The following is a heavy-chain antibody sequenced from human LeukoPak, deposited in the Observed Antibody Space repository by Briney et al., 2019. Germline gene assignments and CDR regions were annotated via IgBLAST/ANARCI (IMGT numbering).Heavy chain of an antibody. V-gene: IGHV3-23*01. CDR2: ISCSGGST. CDR1: GFTFSSYA. D-gene: IGHD1-14*01. CDR3: AKKRQPGYYYYYYGMDV. Sequence: GASLRLSCAASGFTFSSYAMSWVRQAPGKGLEWVSAISCSGGSTYYADSVKGRFTTSRDNSKNTLYLQMNSLRAEDTAVYYCAKKRQPGYYYYYYGMDVWGQGTTVTVSS. J-gene: IGHJ6*02.